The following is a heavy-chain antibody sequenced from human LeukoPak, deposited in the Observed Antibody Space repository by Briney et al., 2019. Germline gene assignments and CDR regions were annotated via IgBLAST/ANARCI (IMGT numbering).Heavy chain of an antibody. Sequence: GGSLRLSCAASGFTFSSYWMSWVRQAPGKGLEWVAVISYDGSNKYYADSVKGRFTISRDNSKNTLYLQMNSLRAEDTAVYYCAKDGQQLNPQSYYFDYWGQGTLVTVSS. CDR3: AKDGQQLNPQSYYFDY. CDR2: ISYDGSNK. J-gene: IGHJ4*02. V-gene: IGHV3-30*18. CDR1: GFTFSSYW. D-gene: IGHD6-13*01.